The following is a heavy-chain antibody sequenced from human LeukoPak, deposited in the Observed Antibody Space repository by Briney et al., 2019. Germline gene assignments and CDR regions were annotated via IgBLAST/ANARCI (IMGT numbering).Heavy chain of an antibody. CDR1: GYTFTSYG. CDR3: VRHRLTNYSGGSCYKLFDY. Sequence: GASVNVSCKASGYTFTSYGISWVRQAPGQGLEWMGGISAYHVNTNYAQNPNGRVTITTDTSTSKAYMQLRRLRSDGPGVDCVVRHRLTNYSGGSCYKLFDYSGQGTLVTVSS. V-gene: IGHV1-18*01. CDR2: ISAYHVNT. D-gene: IGHD2-15*01. J-gene: IGHJ4*02.